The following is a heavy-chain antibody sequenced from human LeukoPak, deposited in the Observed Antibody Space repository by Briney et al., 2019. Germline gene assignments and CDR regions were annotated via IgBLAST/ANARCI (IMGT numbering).Heavy chain of an antibody. J-gene: IGHJ3*02. CDR2: IKRDGSEK. CDR3: VREASGGTKGVSGTFDI. CDR1: GFTLRTYW. D-gene: IGHD6-13*01. Sequence: GGSLRLSCAAPGFTLRTYWMSWVRQAPGKGLEWVASIKRDGSEKYYVDSVKGRFTSSRDNSKNSVYLQMNSLRGEDTAVYYCVREASGGTKGVSGTFDIWGQGTLVTVSS. V-gene: IGHV3-7*01.